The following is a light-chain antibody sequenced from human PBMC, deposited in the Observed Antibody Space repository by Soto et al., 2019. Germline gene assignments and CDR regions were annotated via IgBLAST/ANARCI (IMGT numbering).Light chain of an antibody. J-gene: IGKJ1*01. CDR3: HHFGSLPET. V-gene: IGKV3-20*01. Sequence: EVVLTQSPGTLSLSPGERVTLSCRASQSVASSYLAWYQQKPGRAPRLLFYSASSRATGIPDRFSGSGSGRDFALTISRLESEDFAVYYCHHFGSLPETFGQGTNVE. CDR1: QSVASSY. CDR2: SAS.